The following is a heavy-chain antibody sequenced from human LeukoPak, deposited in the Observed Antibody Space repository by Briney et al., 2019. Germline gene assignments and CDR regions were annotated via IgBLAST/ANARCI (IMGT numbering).Heavy chain of an antibody. CDR1: GFTFSDYY. J-gene: IGHJ2*01. D-gene: IGHD3-10*01. V-gene: IGHV3-11*04. CDR3: ARRYYYGSGRSWDWYFDL. CDR2: ISSSGTTK. Sequence: GGSLRLSCAASGFTFSDYYMTWIRQAPGKGLEWVSYISSSGTTKYYADSVKGRFTISRDNAKNSLYLQMNSLRAEDTAVYYRARRYYYGSGRSWDWYFDLWGRGTLVTVSS.